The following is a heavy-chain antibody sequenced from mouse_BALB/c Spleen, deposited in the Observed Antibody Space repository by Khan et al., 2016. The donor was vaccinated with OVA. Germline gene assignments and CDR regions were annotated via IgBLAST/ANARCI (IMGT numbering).Heavy chain of an antibody. CDR3: ARGNDYGSSSWFGY. D-gene: IGHD1-1*01. J-gene: IGHJ3*01. V-gene: IGHV1-9*01. Sequence: QVQLKQSGAELMKPGASVKISCKATGYTFSSYWIEWVKQRPGHGLEWIGEILPGSGRNNYNEKFKGKATFTADTSSNTAYMQLSSLTSEDSAVYYCARGNDYGSSSWFGYWGQGTLVTVAA. CDR1: GYTFSSYW. CDR2: ILPGSGRN.